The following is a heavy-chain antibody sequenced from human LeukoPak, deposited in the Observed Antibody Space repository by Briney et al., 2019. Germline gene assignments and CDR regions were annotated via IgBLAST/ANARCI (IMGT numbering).Heavy chain of an antibody. CDR3: AKEYCSSTSCYPKFDY. Sequence: GGSLRLSCAASGFTFSSYAMSWVRQAPGKGLEWVSAISGSGGSTYYADSVKGRFTISRDNSKNTLYPQMNSLRAEDTAVYYCAKEYCSSTSCYPKFDYWGQGTLVTVSS. CDR2: ISGSGGST. CDR1: GFTFSSYA. V-gene: IGHV3-23*01. J-gene: IGHJ4*02. D-gene: IGHD2-2*01.